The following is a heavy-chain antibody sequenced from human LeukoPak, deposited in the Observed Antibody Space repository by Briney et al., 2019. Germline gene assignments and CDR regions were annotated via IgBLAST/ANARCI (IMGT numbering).Heavy chain of an antibody. V-gene: IGHV3-74*01. D-gene: IGHD6-19*01. Sequence: PGVSLTLSCALSGFTFSTYNMNWVRQSPGKGLVWVSRINSYGSSTSYADSVKGRFTISRDNAKNTLYLQMNSLRDEDTAVYYCAREGILRGWYYYYGVDVWGQGTTVTVSS. CDR2: INSYGSST. CDR1: GFTFSTYN. CDR3: AREGILRGWYYYYGVDV. J-gene: IGHJ6*02.